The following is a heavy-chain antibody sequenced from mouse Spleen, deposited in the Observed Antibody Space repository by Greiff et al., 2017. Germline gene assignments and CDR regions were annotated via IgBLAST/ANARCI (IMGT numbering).Heavy chain of an antibody. Sequence: VMLVESGPELVKPGASVKISCKASGYAFSSSWMNWVKQRPGQGLEWIGRIYPGDGDTNYNGKFKGKATLTADKSSSTAYMQLSSLTSEDSAVYFCARSRGGTDYFDYWGQGTTLTVSS. J-gene: IGHJ2*01. CDR3: ARSRGGTDYFDY. CDR1: GYAFSSSW. V-gene: IGHV1-82*01. CDR2: IYPGDGDT. D-gene: IGHD4-1*01.